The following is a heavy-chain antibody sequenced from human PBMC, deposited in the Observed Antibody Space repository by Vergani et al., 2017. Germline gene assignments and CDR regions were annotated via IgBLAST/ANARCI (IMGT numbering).Heavy chain of an antibody. CDR3: AREIGAVAGTGVKYYFDY. CDR1: GGTFSSYA. CDR2: IIPIFGTA. J-gene: IGHJ4*02. D-gene: IGHD6-19*01. Sequence: QVQLGQSGAEVKKPGSSVKVSCKASGGTFSSYAISWVRQAPGQGLEWMGGIIPIFGTANYAQKFQGRVTITADESTSTAYMELSSLRSEDTAVYYCAREIGAVAGTGVKYYFDYWGQGTLVTVSS. V-gene: IGHV1-69*01.